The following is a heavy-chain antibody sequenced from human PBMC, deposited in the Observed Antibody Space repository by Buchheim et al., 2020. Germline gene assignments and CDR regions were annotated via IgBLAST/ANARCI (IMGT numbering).Heavy chain of an antibody. CDR2: IYYTGTT. J-gene: IGHJ4*02. CDR3: ASLYYSESVRDY. D-gene: IGHD3-22*01. Sequence: QLQLQESGPGLVKPSETLSLSCTVSGDSISSSSYYWGWVRQPPGKGLEWIGSIYYTGTTYYQPSLKRRVTISVDTSKNQFSLNLSSVTAADTAVYYCASLYYSESVRDYWGRGAL. V-gene: IGHV4-39*01. CDR1: GDSISSSSYY.